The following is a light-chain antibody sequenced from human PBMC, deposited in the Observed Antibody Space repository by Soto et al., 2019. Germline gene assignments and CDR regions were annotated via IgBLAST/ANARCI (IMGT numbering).Light chain of an antibody. Sequence: QSALTQPASVSGSPGQSITISCTGTSSDVGGYNYVSWYQQHPGKAPTLMIYDVSNRPSGVSNRFSGSKSGNTASLTISGLQADDEADYYCSSYTSSSTSVVFGGGTKVTVL. CDR1: SSDVGGYNY. CDR2: DVS. J-gene: IGLJ2*01. V-gene: IGLV2-14*01. CDR3: SSYTSSSTSVV.